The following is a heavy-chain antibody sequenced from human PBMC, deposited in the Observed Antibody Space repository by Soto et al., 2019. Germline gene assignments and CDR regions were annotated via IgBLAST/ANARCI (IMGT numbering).Heavy chain of an antibody. V-gene: IGHV4-34*01. CDR2: INHSGST. Sequence: PSETLSLTCAVYGGSFSGYYWSWIRQPPGKGLEWIGEINHSGSTNYNPSLKSRVTISVDTSKNQFSLKLSSVTAADTAVYYCARGGYYGSGSPLVLHYYYYYMDVWGKGTTVTVSS. CDR3: ARGGYYGSGSPLVLHYYYYYMDV. CDR1: GGSFSGYY. J-gene: IGHJ6*03. D-gene: IGHD3-10*01.